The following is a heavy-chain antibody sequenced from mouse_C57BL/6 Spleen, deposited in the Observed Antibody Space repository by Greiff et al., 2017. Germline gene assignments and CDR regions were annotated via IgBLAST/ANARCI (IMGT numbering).Heavy chain of an antibody. J-gene: IGHJ2*01. V-gene: IGHV1-81*01. D-gene: IGHD2-4*01. CDR3: ARSIYYDYDVRGYFDY. CDR2: IYPRSGNT. Sequence: QVQLQQSGAELARPGASVKLSCKASGYTFTSYGISWVKQRTGQGLEWIGEIYPRSGNTYYNEKFKGKATLTADKSSSTAYMELRSLTSEDSAVYFCARSIYYDYDVRGYFDYWGQGTTLTVSS. CDR1: GYTFTSYG.